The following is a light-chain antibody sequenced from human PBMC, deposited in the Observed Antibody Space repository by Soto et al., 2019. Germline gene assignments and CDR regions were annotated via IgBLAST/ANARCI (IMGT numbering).Light chain of an antibody. Sequence: DIQMTQSPSTLSASVGDRVTMTCRASQSISTWLAWYQQKPGKAPKLLIYKASSLESGVPSRFSGSASGTEFTLTISSLQPDDFATYYCQQYSTYSRAFGQGTKVEIK. CDR1: QSISTW. CDR2: KAS. CDR3: QQYSTYSRA. J-gene: IGKJ1*01. V-gene: IGKV1-5*03.